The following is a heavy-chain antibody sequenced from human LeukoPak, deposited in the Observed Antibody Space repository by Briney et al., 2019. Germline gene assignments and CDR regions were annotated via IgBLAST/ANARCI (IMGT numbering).Heavy chain of an antibody. CDR1: GGSISSYY. Sequence: SETLSLTCTVSGGSISSYYWSWIRQPPGKGLEWIGYIYYTGSTNYNPSLKSRVTISVDTSKNQLSLKLRSVTAADTAVYYCARQDSGTYLNPLDIWGQGSVVTVSS. CDR3: ARQDSGTYLNPLDI. CDR2: IYYTGST. D-gene: IGHD1-26*01. V-gene: IGHV4-59*08. J-gene: IGHJ3*02.